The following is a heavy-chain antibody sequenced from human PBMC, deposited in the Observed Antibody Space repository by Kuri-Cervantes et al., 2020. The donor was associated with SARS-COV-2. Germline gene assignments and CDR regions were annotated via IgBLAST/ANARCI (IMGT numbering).Heavy chain of an antibody. CDR1: GFTFSNYA. D-gene: IGHD3-3*01. J-gene: IGHJ4*02. Sequence: GESLKISCAGSGFTFSNYAMGWVRQAPGKGLVWVSTITGSGTYTYYADSVKGRFTISRDNSKNTLFLQMNSLRAEDTAIYYCARGVPIRFLEWLSHRFDYWGQGTLVTVSS. CDR3: ARGVPIRFLEWLSHRFDY. CDR2: ITGSGTYT. V-gene: IGHV3-23*01.